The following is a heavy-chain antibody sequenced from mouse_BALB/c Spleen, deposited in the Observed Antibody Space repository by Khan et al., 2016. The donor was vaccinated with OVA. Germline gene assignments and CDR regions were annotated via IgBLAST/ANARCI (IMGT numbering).Heavy chain of an antibody. D-gene: IGHD2-4*01. CDR1: GFSLTHYG. J-gene: IGHJ3*01. Sequence: QVQLKESGPGLVQPPQSLSITCTVSGFSLTHYGVHWVRQSPGTGLEWLGVIWSGGSTDYHAAFISRLSISKDNSKSQVFFKMNSLQPNDTAMYYCARNYDYDEGLAYWGQGTLVTVSA. V-gene: IGHV2-2*02. CDR2: IWSGGST. CDR3: ARNYDYDEGLAY.